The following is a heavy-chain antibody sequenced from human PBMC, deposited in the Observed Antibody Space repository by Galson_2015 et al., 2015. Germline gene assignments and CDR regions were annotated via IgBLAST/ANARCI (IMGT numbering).Heavy chain of an antibody. J-gene: IGHJ4*02. V-gene: IGHV3-15*01. CDR2: IKSKADGGTT. D-gene: IGHD6-19*01. CDR3: VTYRSDSGWF. CDR1: GFSFTNAW. Sequence: SLRLSCAASGFSFTNAWMSWVRQAPGKGLEWVGRIKSKADGGTTDYSAPVKDRFTISRDDSKNTLYLQMNSLKTEDTAVYYCVTYRSDSGWFWGQGTLVTVSS.